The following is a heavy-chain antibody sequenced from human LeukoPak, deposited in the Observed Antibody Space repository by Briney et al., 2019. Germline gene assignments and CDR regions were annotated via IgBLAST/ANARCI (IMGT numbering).Heavy chain of an antibody. J-gene: IGHJ6*02. CDR1: GYTXTELS. CDR3: ATGGMERQAYYGMDV. D-gene: IGHD1-1*01. Sequence: ASVKVSCKVSGYTXTELSMHRVRQAPGKGLEWMGGFDPEDGETIYAQKFQGRVTMTEDTSTDTAYMELSSLRSEDTAVYYCATGGMERQAYYGMDVWGQGTTVTVSS. CDR2: FDPEDGET. V-gene: IGHV1-24*01.